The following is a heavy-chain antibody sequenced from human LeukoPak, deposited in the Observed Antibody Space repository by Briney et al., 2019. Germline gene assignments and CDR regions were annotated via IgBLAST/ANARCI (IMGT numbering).Heavy chain of an antibody. CDR1: GFTLSRYE. J-gene: IGHJ4*02. Sequence: GGSLRLSCAASGFTLSRYEMNWVRQAPGKGLEWVANIIQDGSEKYYVDSVKGRFTISRDNAKNSLYLQMNSLRAEDTAVYYCASSSGRSSYWGQGTLVTVSS. D-gene: IGHD1-26*01. CDR3: ASSSGRSSY. V-gene: IGHV3-7*01. CDR2: IIQDGSEK.